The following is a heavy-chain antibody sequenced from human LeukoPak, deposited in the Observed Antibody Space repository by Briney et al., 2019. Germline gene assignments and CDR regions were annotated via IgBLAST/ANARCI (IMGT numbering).Heavy chain of an antibody. J-gene: IGHJ6*03. CDR3: ARDLLFRGYSYDYLDV. CDR1: GFTVSSNY. D-gene: IGHD5-18*01. V-gene: IGHV3-53*05. CDR2: IYSGGST. Sequence: PGGSLRLSCAASGFTVSSNYMSWVRQAPGKGLEWVSLIYSGGSTYYADSVKGRFTISRDNSKNTLYLQMNSLRAEDTAVYYCARDLLFRGYSYDYLDVWGKGTTVTVSS.